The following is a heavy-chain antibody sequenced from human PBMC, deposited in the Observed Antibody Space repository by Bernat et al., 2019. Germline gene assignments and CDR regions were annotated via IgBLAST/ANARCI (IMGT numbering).Heavy chain of an antibody. Sequence: QVQLVESGGGVVQPGRSLRLSCAASGFTFSSYGMHWVRQAPGKGLEWVVVIWYDGSNKYYADSVKGRFTISRDNSKNTLYLQMNSLRAEDTAVYYCARESSDVDTAMAPLLDSMGFDPWGQGTLVTVSS. D-gene: IGHD5-18*01. V-gene: IGHV3-33*01. J-gene: IGHJ5*02. CDR3: ARESSDVDTAMAPLLDSMGFDP. CDR2: IWYDGSNK. CDR1: GFTFSSYG.